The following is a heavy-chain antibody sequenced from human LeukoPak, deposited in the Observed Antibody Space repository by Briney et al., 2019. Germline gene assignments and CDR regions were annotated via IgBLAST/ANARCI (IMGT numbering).Heavy chain of an antibody. J-gene: IGHJ6*02. D-gene: IGHD1-20*01. CDR1: GGSISSYY. Sequence: SETLSLTCTVSGGSISSYYWSWIRQPPGKGLEWLGYIYYSGSTNYNPSLKSRVTISVDTSKNQFSLKLSSVTAADTAVYYCARLDNSYYYYGMDVWGQGTTVTVSS. CDR3: ARLDNSYYYYGMDV. V-gene: IGHV4-59*08. CDR2: IYYSGST.